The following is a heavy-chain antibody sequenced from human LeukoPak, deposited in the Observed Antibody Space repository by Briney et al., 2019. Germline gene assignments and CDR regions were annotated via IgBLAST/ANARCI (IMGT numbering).Heavy chain of an antibody. V-gene: IGHV3-74*01. D-gene: IGHD2-15*01. CDR2: INSDGSST. Sequence: GGSLRLSCAASGFTLRSYWMHWVRQAPGKGLVWVSRINSDGSSTRYADSVKGRFTISRDNAKNTLDLQMSSLRAEDTAVYYCARVDCSGGSCYFDYWGQGTLVTVSS. CDR3: ARVDCSGGSCYFDY. CDR1: GFTLRSYW. J-gene: IGHJ4*02.